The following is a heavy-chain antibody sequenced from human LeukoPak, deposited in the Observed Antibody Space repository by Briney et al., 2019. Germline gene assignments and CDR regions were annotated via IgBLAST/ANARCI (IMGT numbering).Heavy chain of an antibody. Sequence: ASVKVSCKVSGSSLTEISIHWVRLAPGERLEWMGGFDPEDGETIYAQKFQGRVTMTEDTSTYKANMELSSLRSDDPAVNYCAAGGTYYYGNTTYHTFDYWGQGTLLTVSS. CDR3: AAGGTYYYGNTTYHTFDY. J-gene: IGHJ4*02. CDR1: GSSLTEIS. V-gene: IGHV1-24*01. CDR2: FDPEDGET. D-gene: IGHD3-10*01.